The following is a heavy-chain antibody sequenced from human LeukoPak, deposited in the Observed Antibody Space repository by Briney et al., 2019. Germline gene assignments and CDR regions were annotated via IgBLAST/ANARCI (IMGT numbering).Heavy chain of an antibody. CDR3: ARVTKTFYYYMDV. V-gene: IGHV4-59*01. D-gene: IGHD2-2*01. J-gene: IGHJ6*03. CDR2: IYYSGST. Sequence: PSETLSLTCTVSGGSISSYYWSWIRQPPAKGLEWIGYIYYSGSTNYNPSLKSRVTISVDTSKNQFSLKLSSVTAADTAVYYCARVTKTFYYYMDVWRKGTTVTVSS. CDR1: GGSISSYY.